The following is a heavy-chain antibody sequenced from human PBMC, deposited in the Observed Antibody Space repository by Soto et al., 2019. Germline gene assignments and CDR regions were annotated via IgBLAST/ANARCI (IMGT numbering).Heavy chain of an antibody. V-gene: IGHV3-15*07. CDR3: TTLGSHYYYHNFDV. CDR2: IKMKSEGATT. Sequence: EAQLGESGGGLVTPGGSLRLSCEASGFTFSNAWMNWVRQAPGKGLEWVGLIKMKSEGATTHYAAPVNGRFTISRDDSTKILYLQMSSLKTEATAVYYCTTLGSHYYYHNFDVWGQGTTVAVSS. CDR1: GFTFSNAW. J-gene: IGHJ6*02.